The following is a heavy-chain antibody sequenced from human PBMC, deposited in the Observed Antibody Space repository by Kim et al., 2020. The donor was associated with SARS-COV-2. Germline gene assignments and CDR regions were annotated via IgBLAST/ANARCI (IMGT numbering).Heavy chain of an antibody. Sequence: ASVKVSCKASGYTFTSYGISWVRQAPGQGLEWMGWISAYNGNTNYAQKLQGRVTMTTDTSTSTAYMELRSLRSDDTAVYYCARTKGEDIVVVPAATFSSWFDPWGQGTLVTVSS. CDR3: ARTKGEDIVVVPAATFSSWFDP. V-gene: IGHV1-18*01. J-gene: IGHJ5*02. CDR2: ISAYNGNT. CDR1: GYTFTSYG. D-gene: IGHD2-2*01.